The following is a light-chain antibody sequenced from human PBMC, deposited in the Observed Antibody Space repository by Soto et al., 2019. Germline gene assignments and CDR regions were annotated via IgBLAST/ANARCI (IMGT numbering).Light chain of an antibody. J-gene: IGLJ2*01. Sequence: QSVLGPPPSSSGTPGQRVTISCSGSNSNIGSNPVHWYQQFPGTAPKVLIYSNYQRPSGVPDRFSGSKSGTSASLAISGLQSEDEADYYCAAWDDRLSDLLFGGGTKVTVL. CDR2: SNY. CDR3: AAWDDRLSDLL. CDR1: NSNIGSNP. V-gene: IGLV1-44*01.